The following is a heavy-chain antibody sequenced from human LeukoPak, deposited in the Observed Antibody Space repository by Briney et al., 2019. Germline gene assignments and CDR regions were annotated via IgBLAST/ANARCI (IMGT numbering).Heavy chain of an antibody. D-gene: IGHD3-3*01. CDR2: ISGSGGST. V-gene: IGHV3-23*01. Sequence: GGSLRLSCAASGFTLSSYAMSWVRQAPGKGLEWVSAISGSGGSTYYADSVKGRFTISRDNSKNTLYLRMNSLRAEDTAVYYCAKTHPYDFWSGYYEGVFDYWGQGTLVTVSS. CDR3: AKTHPYDFWSGYYEGVFDY. CDR1: GFTLSSYA. J-gene: IGHJ4*02.